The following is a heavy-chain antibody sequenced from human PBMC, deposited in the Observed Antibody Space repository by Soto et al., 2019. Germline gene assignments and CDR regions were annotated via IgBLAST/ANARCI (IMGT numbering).Heavy chain of an antibody. V-gene: IGHV1-69*18. D-gene: IGHD3-16*01. Sequence: QVQLEQSGAEVKRPGSSVKVSCKTSGGNFNTYPISWVRQAPGHRLEWMGKIIPIFGTPDYAQKVQGRVTINADGATTTVYMELRSLKSDDSAVYYCARDSRLWGSTGWKRENLFDIWGQGTMVTVSS. CDR2: IIPIFGTP. CDR1: GGNFNTYP. CDR3: ARDSRLWGSTGWKRENLFDI. J-gene: IGHJ3*02.